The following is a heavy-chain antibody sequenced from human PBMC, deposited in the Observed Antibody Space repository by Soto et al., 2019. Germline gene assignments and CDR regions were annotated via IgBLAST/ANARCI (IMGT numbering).Heavy chain of an antibody. CDR1: GYTFRSYG. V-gene: IGHV1-18*01. CDR3: AKADSNYAGRFSYYYMDV. CDR2: ISGYNGNT. J-gene: IGHJ6*03. Sequence: XSVKVSCKASGYTFRSYGISLVRHSPGQGLEWMGWISGYNGNTHYSQKFQGKVTMTTDTSTSTAYMELRNLRSDDTDVYYCAKADSNYAGRFSYYYMDVWGTGTMVTVSS. D-gene: IGHD4-4*01.